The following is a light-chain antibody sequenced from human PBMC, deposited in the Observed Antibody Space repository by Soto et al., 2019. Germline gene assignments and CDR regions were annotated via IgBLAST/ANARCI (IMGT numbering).Light chain of an antibody. CDR3: QQRSNWPPRTT. Sequence: EILLTQSPATLSLSPEERATLSCRARQSVSSYLAWYQQKPGQAPRLLIYDASNRATGIPARFSGSGSGTDFTLTISSLEPEDFAVYYCQQRSNWPPRTTFGQGTRLEIK. J-gene: IGKJ5*01. V-gene: IGKV3-11*01. CDR2: DAS. CDR1: QSVSSY.